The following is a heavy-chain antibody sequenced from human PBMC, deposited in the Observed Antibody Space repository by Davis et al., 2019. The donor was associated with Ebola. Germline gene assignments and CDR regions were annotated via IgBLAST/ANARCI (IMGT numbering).Heavy chain of an antibody. Sequence: PGGSLRLSCAASGFTFSSYDMHWVRQATGKGLEWVSAIGTAGDTYYPGSVKGRFTISRENAKNSLYLQMNSLRAGDTAVYYCARGSGGYDFDYWGQGTLVTVSS. CDR3: ARGSGGYDFDY. V-gene: IGHV3-13*01. CDR1: GFTFSSYD. J-gene: IGHJ4*02. CDR2: IGTAGDT. D-gene: IGHD5-12*01.